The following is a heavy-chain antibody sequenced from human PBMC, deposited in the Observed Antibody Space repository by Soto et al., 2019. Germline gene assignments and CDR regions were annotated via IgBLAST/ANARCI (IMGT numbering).Heavy chain of an antibody. J-gene: IGHJ4*02. D-gene: IGHD6-13*01. Sequence: SETLSLTCTVSGGSISSQYWSWIRQPPGQGLEWIAYMYYSGSPNYNPSLESRVTISVDTSKNQFSLNLSFVTAADTAVYYCARGAATGRSDSWGQGTLVTVSS. CDR3: ARGAATGRSDS. CDR1: GGSISSQY. V-gene: IGHV4-59*11. CDR2: MYYSGSP.